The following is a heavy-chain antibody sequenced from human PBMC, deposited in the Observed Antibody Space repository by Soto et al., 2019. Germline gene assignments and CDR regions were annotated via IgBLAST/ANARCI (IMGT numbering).Heavy chain of an antibody. CDR2: ISGSGGST. V-gene: IGHV3-23*01. J-gene: IGHJ6*02. CDR3: AKDHMITFGSYYYGMDV. CDR1: GFTFRSYA. D-gene: IGHD3-16*01. Sequence: EVQLLESGGGLVQPGGSLRLSCAASGFTFRSYAMSWVRQAPGKGLEWVSAISGSGGSTYYADSVKGRFTISRDNSKNTLYLQMNSLRAEDTAVYYCAKDHMITFGSYYYGMDVWGQGTTVTVSS.